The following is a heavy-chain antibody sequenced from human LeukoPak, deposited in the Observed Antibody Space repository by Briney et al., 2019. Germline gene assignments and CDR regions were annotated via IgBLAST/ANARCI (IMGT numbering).Heavy chain of an antibody. V-gene: IGHV5-51*01. D-gene: IGHD6-19*01. J-gene: IGHJ3*02. CDR3: ARLRSSAWRDAFDI. CDR2: IYPGDSES. Sequence: GESLKISCKGSGYSFTNYWVGWVRQMPGKGLEWMGIIYPGDSESRYSPSFQGQVTISADKSISTAYLQWSSLKASDTAMYYCARLRSSAWRDAFDIWGQGTMVTVFS. CDR1: GYSFTNYW.